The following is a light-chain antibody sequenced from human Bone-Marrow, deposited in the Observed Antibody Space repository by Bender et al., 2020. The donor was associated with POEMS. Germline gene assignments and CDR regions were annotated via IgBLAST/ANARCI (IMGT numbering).Light chain of an antibody. CDR2: DVS. V-gene: IGLV2-14*02. J-gene: IGLJ1*01. Sequence: QSALTQPASVSGSPGQSITISCTGTSSDVGSYKFVSWYQRHPGKAPTVMIYDVSNRPSGVSNRFSGSNSGNTASLTISGLQAEDEADYYCTSYTSSSAYVFGTGTKVTVL. CDR3: TSYTSSSAYV. CDR1: SSDVGSYKF.